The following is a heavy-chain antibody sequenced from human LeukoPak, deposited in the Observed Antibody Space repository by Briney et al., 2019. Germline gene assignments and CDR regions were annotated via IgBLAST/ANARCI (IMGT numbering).Heavy chain of an antibody. CDR1: GFTFSDYY. J-gene: IGHJ4*02. CDR2: ISSSGSTI. V-gene: IGHV3-11*01. CDR3: AREDCSGGSCYTGVYYFDY. D-gene: IGHD2-15*01. Sequence: PGGSLRLSCAASGFTFSDYYMSWIRQAPGKGLEWVSYISSSGSTIYYADSVKGRFTISRDNAKNSLYLQMNSLRAEDTAVYYCAREDCSGGSCYTGVYYFDYWGQGTLVTVSS.